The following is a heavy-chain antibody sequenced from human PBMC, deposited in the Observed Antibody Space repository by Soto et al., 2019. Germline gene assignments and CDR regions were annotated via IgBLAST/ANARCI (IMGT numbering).Heavy chain of an antibody. CDR1: GYIFVNYG. Sequence: QVQLVQSGDEVRKPGSSVKVSCKASGYIFVNYGIAWVRQAPGQGLEWMGWISPYSGNTNYASKVKGRLIMATDTSTSPAYMDLGCLTSDDTAVHYCAMVHNSVTPTPTDVWGQGTTVTVSS. D-gene: IGHD3-16*02. V-gene: IGHV1-18*01. CDR2: ISPYSGNT. CDR3: AMVHNSVTPTPTDV. J-gene: IGHJ6*02.